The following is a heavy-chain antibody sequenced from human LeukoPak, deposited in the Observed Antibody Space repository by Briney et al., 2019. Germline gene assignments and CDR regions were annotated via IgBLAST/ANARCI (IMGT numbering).Heavy chain of an antibody. CDR3: ARGARYYDSSGSFDY. Sequence: ASVKVSCKASGYTFIGYYMHWVRQAPGHGLEWMGWINPNTGGTNYTQKFQGRVTMTGDTSISTAHTELTRLKSDDTALYYCARGARYYDSSGSFDYWGQGTLVTVSS. J-gene: IGHJ4*02. CDR1: GYTFIGYY. CDR2: INPNTGGT. V-gene: IGHV1-2*02. D-gene: IGHD3-22*01.